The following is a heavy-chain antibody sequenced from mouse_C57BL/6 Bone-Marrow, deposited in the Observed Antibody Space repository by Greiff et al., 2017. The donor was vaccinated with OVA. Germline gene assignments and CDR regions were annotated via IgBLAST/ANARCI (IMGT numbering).Heavy chain of an antibody. J-gene: IGHJ3*01. D-gene: IGHD4-1*01. CDR1: GFTFSSYA. CDR3: ARESWGFAY. CDR2: ISDGGSYT. V-gene: IGHV5-4*01. Sequence: EVMLVESGGGLVKPGGSLKLSCAASGFTFSSYAMSWVRQTPEKRLEWVATISDGGSYTYYPDNVKGRFTISRDNAKNNLYLQMSHLKSEDTAMYYCARESWGFAYWGQGTLVTVSA.